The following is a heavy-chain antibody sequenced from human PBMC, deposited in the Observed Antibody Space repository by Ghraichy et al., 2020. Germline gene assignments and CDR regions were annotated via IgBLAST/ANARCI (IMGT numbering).Heavy chain of an antibody. CDR1: GFNVSHNY. CDR2: IYSGGNT. V-gene: IGHV3-53*01. D-gene: IGHD3-16*01. CDR3: ARGRFSLAYSFDY. J-gene: IGHJ4*02. Sequence: GGSLRLSCAASGFNVSHNYMTWVHQAPGKGLEWVSLIYSGGNTFYSDSVRGRFTLSRDHSKNTLWLQMNNLRADDTAVYYCARGRFSLAYSFDYWGQGTLLTVSS.